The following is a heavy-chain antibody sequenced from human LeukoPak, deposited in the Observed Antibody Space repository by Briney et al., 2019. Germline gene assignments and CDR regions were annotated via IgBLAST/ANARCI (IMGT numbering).Heavy chain of an antibody. D-gene: IGHD6-6*01. CDR1: GFTVSGNH. CDR3: ARVQGIAARPFEK. J-gene: IGHJ4*02. CDR2: LERGGNT. Sequence: GGSLRLSCAASGFTVSGNHMSWVRQAPGKGLEWVSLLERGGNTNYADSVKGRFTISRDNSKNTLYLQMNSLRAEDTAVYHCARVQGIAARPFEKWGQGTLVTVSS. V-gene: IGHV3-66*01.